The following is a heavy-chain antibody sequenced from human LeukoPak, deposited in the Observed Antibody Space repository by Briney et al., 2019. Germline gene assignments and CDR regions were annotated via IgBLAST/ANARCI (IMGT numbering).Heavy chain of an antibody. V-gene: IGHV2-70*11. CDR2: IDSDDDK. CDR3: ARTRGYSGSTIDY. J-gene: IGHJ4*02. D-gene: IGHD5-12*01. Sequence: SGPTLVNPTPPLTLTCTFSGFSLSTRGMCVSWSRQPPGKALEWLARIDSDDDKYYSTSLKTRLTISKDTSKNQVVLTMTNMDPVDTATHYCARTRGYSGSTIDYWGQGTLVTVSS. CDR1: GFSLSTRGMC.